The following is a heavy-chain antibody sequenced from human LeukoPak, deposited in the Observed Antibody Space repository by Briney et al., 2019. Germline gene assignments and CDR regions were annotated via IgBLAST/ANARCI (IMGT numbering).Heavy chain of an antibody. CDR2: ISYDGSNK. Sequence: GGSLRLSCAASGFTFSSYAMHWVRQAPGKGLEWVAVISYDGSNKYYADSVKGRFTISRDNSKNTLYLQMNSLRAEDTAVYYCAKDRRIAVAGTNWGYFDYWGQGTLVTVSS. CDR1: GFTFSSYA. D-gene: IGHD6-19*01. J-gene: IGHJ4*02. V-gene: IGHV3-30*04. CDR3: AKDRRIAVAGTNWGYFDY.